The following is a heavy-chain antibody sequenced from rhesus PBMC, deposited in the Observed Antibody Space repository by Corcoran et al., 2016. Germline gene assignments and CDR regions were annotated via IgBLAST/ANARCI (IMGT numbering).Heavy chain of an antibody. D-gene: IGHD6-31*01. Sequence: QVQLQQWGEGLVKPSETLSLTCAVYGGSISGYYYWSWIRQPPGKGLAWIGYISGNSASTNYHPSLKNRVTFSKATSKNQFSLKLSSVTAADTAVYYCARGRGYSSGWVFDYWGQGVLVTVSS. CDR3: ARGRGYSSGWVFDY. J-gene: IGHJ4*01. CDR2: ISGNSAST. V-gene: IGHV4-73*01. CDR1: GGSISGYYY.